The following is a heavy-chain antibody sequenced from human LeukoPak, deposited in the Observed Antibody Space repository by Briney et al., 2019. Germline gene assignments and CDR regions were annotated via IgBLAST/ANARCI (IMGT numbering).Heavy chain of an antibody. CDR2: IRYDGSNK. J-gene: IGHJ5*02. D-gene: IGHD2-2*02. CDR1: GFTFSSYG. V-gene: IGHV3-30*02. Sequence: GGPLRLSCAASGFTFSSYGMHWVRQAPGKGLEWVAFIRYDGSNKYYADSVKGRFTISRDNSKNTLYLQMNSLRAEDTAVYYCAKGHCSSTSCYIGNWFDPWGQGTLVTVSS. CDR3: AKGHCSSTSCYIGNWFDP.